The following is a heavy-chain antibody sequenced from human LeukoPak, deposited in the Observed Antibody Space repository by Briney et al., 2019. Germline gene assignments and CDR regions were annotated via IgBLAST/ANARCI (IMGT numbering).Heavy chain of an antibody. CDR1: GGSISNYY. J-gene: IGHJ4*02. CDR2: IYYSGST. D-gene: IGHD3-16*01. Sequence: SETLSLTCTVSGGSISNYYWSWIRQPPGEGLEWVGYIYYSGSTNYNPSLKSRVTISVDTSKNQFSLNLSSVTAADTAVYYCARHDGAGGVWDYWGQGTLVTVSS. V-gene: IGHV4-59*08. CDR3: ARHDGAGGVWDY.